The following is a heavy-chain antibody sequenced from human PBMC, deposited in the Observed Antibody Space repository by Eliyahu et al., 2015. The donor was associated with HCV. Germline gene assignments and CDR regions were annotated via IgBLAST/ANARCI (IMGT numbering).Heavy chain of an antibody. V-gene: IGHV3-23*01. J-gene: IGHJ6*02. D-gene: IGHD2-2*01. CDR1: GFTFSSYA. CDR3: ARASGEGQDIVVVPAALIGDGMDV. Sequence: EVQLLESGGGLVQPGGSLRLSCAASGFTFSSYAMSWVRQAPGKGLEWVSAISGSGGSTYYADSVKGRFTISRDNSKNTLYLQMNSLRAEDTAVYYCARASGEGQDIVVVPAALIGDGMDVWGQGTTVTVSS. CDR2: ISGSGGST.